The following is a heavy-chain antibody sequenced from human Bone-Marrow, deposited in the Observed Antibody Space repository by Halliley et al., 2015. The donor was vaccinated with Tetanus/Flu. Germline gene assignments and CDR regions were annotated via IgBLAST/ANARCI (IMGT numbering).Heavy chain of an antibody. V-gene: IGHV4-59*01. Sequence: RGTFNSSPSLKSRVTISVDTSKNQISLKLSSVTAADTAVYYCARVGRTYYYDSSGYWAFDVWGQGTMVTVSS. D-gene: IGHD3-22*01. CDR2: RGTF. CDR3: ARVGRTYYYDSSGYWAFDV. J-gene: IGHJ3*01.